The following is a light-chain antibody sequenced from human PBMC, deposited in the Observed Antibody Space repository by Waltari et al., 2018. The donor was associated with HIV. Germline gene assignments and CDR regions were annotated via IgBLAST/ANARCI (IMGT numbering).Light chain of an antibody. CDR1: QIISKS. J-gene: IGKJ3*01. Sequence: DIRMTQSPSPLSASPGDKVTITCPTSQIISKSLNWYRQKPGRAPQLLIYSATSLQRGVSSRFSGSGSASGTEFTLTINNFQPEDFATYYCQQSFMIPLTFGPGTKVDIK. V-gene: IGKV1-39*01. CDR2: SAT. CDR3: QQSFMIPLT.